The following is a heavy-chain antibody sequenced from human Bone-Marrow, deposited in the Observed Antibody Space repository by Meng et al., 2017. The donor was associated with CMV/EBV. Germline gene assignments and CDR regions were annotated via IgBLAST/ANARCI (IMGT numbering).Heavy chain of an antibody. CDR3: ARVCKKYYDILTGYHYYYYYYGMDV. CDR2: ISYDGSNK. Sequence: GESLKISCAASGFTFSSYAMHWVRQAPGKGLEWVAVISYDGSNKYYADSVKGRFTISRDNSNNTLYLQMNSLRAEDTAVYYCARVCKKYYDILTGYHYYYYYYGMDVWGQGTTVSVSS. D-gene: IGHD3-9*01. CDR1: GFTFSSYA. V-gene: IGHV3-30-3*01. J-gene: IGHJ6*02.